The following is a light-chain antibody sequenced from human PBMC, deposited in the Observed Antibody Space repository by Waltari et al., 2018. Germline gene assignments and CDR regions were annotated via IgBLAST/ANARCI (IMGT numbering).Light chain of an antibody. Sequence: VGMTQTPLPLSSTPGQPASISCRSSQSLLHSDGQTYLYWFLQKPGQSPQLLIYAVSSRFSGVPTKFSGSGSETDFTLKISRVEAEDVGVYYCMQGLHLPRTFGQGTKVEMK. CDR3: MQGLHLPRT. CDR2: AVS. CDR1: QSLLHSDGQTY. V-gene: IGKV2-29*02. J-gene: IGKJ1*01.